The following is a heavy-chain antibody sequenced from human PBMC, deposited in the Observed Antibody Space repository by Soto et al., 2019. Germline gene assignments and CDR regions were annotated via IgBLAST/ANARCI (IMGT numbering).Heavy chain of an antibody. Sequence: GSLRLSRAGSGFTFSKYGLHCVRQAACKGLERVALIWNDGIRKVNVDSVKGRFTISRDNYKNTMDLQMNNLRDEDTAVYYCARGDDNDANARDDWGRGALVTDSS. V-gene: IGHV3-33*01. CDR1: GFTFSKYG. J-gene: IGHJ4*02. D-gene: IGHD2-21*01. CDR2: IWNDGIRK. CDR3: ARGDDNDANARDD.